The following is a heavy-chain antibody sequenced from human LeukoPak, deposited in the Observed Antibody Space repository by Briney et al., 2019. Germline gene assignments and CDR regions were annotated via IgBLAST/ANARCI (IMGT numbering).Heavy chain of an antibody. CDR3: ARWAYCSSTSCYGRYYYYYMDV. D-gene: IGHD2-2*01. J-gene: IGHJ6*03. CDR1: GGSFSGYY. CDR2: INHSGST. V-gene: IGHV4-34*01. Sequence: TPSETLSLTCAVYGGSFSGYYWSWIRQPPGKGLEWIGEINHSGSTNYNPALKSRVTISVDTSKNQFSLKLSSVTAAATAAYYCARWAYCSSTSCYGRYYYYYMDVWGKGTTVTVSS.